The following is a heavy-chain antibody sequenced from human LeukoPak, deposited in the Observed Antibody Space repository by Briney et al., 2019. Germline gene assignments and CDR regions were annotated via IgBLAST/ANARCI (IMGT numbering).Heavy chain of an antibody. CDR2: IIPIFGTA. J-gene: IGHJ5*02. D-gene: IGHD2-15*01. V-gene: IGHV1-69*05. CDR3: AICYPGAHYWFDP. Sequence: WVKVSCKASGGTFSSYAISWVRQAPGQGLEWMGGIIPIFGTANYAQKFQGRVTITTDESTSTAYMELSSLRSEDTAVYYCAICYPGAHYWFDPWGQGTLVTVSS. CDR1: GGTFSSYA.